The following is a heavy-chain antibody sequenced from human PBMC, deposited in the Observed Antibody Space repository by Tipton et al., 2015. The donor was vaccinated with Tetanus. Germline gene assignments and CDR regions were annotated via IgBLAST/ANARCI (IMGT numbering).Heavy chain of an antibody. CDR3: ARDRGDYIYYGMDV. CDR1: GYTFTGYY. CDR2: IDPNSGDT. D-gene: IGHD3-22*01. Sequence: VQLVQSGAELKKPGASVKVSCTASGYTFTGYYMYWVRQAPGQGLEWVGWIDPNSGDTIYAQHFQGRVTMTRDTSISTVYMELSRLRSDDTAVYYCARDRGDYIYYGMDVWGPGTTVTVSS. J-gene: IGHJ6*02. V-gene: IGHV1-2*02.